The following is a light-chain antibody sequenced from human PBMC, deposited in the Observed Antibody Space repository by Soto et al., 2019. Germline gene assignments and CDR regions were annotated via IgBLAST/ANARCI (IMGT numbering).Light chain of an antibody. CDR2: GAS. Sequence: EIRMTQSPATLSVSVGERVTVSCRASQSVGTSLAWYQQRPGKGPRLLIFGASTRATGIPARFSGSGSGTEFTLNINSLQSEDFAVYFCQQYDNWPTTFGEGTKVDI. J-gene: IGKJ1*01. CDR1: QSVGTS. CDR3: QQYDNWPTT. V-gene: IGKV3-15*01.